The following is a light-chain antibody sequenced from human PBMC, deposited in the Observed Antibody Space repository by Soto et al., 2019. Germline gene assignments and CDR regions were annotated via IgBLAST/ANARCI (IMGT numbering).Light chain of an antibody. J-gene: IGKJ4*01. CDR1: QSVNYNY. CDR3: QQFSSYPLT. V-gene: IGKV3-20*01. Sequence: IGVTHSPGTLSLSTGKRATLYCRASQSVNYNYLAWYQQKPGQAPRLLIYGISKRATNIPDRFSGGGSGTDFTLTISRLEPEDFAVYYCQQFSSYPLTFGGGTKVDIK. CDR2: GIS.